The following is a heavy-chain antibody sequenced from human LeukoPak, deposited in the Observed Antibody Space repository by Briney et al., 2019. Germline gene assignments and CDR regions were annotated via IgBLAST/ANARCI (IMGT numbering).Heavy chain of an antibody. CDR2: VNPNSGNT. D-gene: IGHD3-3*01. CDR3: AKDVWSGYYTYFDY. Sequence: ASVKVSYKASGYTFTSYDINWVRQATGQGLEWMGWVNPNSGNTGYAQKFQGRVTITRNTSISTAYMELNSLRAEDTAVYYCAKDVWSGYYTYFDYWGQGTLVTVSS. CDR1: GYTFTSYD. V-gene: IGHV1-8*03. J-gene: IGHJ4*02.